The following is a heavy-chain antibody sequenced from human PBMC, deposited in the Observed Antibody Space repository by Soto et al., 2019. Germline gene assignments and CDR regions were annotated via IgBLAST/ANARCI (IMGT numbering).Heavy chain of an antibody. D-gene: IGHD3-9*01. J-gene: IGHJ6*02. CDR1: GFTVSSNY. CDR2: IYSGGST. CDR3: ARGILTGYPPLPPHYYGMDV. Sequence: PGGSLRLSCAASGFTVSSNYMSWVRQAPGKGLEWVSVIYSGGSTYYADSVKGRFTISRDNSKNTLYLQMNSLRAEDTAVYYCARGILTGYPPLPPHYYGMDVWGQGTTVTVSS. V-gene: IGHV3-66*01.